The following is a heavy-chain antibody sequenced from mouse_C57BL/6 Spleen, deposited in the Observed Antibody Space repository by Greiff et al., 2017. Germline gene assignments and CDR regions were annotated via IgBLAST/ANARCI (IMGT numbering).Heavy chain of an antibody. CDR2: INPSSGYT. J-gene: IGHJ2*01. CDR1: GYTFTSYT. CDR3: AREDWVCFDY. D-gene: IGHD4-1*01. V-gene: IGHV1-4*01. Sequence: QVHVKQSGAELARPGASVKMSCKASGYTFTSYTMHWVKQRPGQGLEWIGYINPSSGYTKYNQKFKDKATLTADKSSSTAYMQLSSLTSEDSAVYYCAREDWVCFDYWGQGTTLTVSS.